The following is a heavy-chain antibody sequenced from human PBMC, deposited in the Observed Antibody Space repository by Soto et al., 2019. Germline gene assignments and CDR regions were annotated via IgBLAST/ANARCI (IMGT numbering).Heavy chain of an antibody. Sequence: SVKVSCKASGGTFSSYAISWVRQAPGQGLAWMGRIIPILGTTKYAQKFQGRVTITADKSTSTAYMELSSLRAEDTATYYCSKDPNGDYIGAFDSWGPGTLVTVSS. J-gene: IGHJ4*02. V-gene: IGHV1-69*04. CDR1: GGTFSSYA. CDR3: SKDPNGDYIGAFDS. D-gene: IGHD4-17*01. CDR2: IIPILGTT.